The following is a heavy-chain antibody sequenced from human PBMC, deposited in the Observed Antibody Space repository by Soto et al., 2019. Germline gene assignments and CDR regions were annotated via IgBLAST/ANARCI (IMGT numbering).Heavy chain of an antibody. V-gene: IGHV3-66*01. D-gene: IGHD1-26*01. CDR3: TRDRREATTDY. J-gene: IGHJ4*02. CDR1: GFTVGSNY. CDR2: IYSGGST. Sequence: GGSLRLSCAASGFTVGSNYMSWVRQAPGKGLEWVSVIYSGGSTYYADSVKGRFTISRDNSKNTLYLQMNSLRAEDTAIYYCTRDRREATTDYWGQGALVTVSS.